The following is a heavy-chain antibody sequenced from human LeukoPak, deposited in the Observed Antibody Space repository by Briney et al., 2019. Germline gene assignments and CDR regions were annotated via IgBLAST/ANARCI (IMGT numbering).Heavy chain of an antibody. CDR3: ASSSGSTLGWFNP. J-gene: IGHJ5*02. V-gene: IGHV3-23*01. CDR2: ISGSGGST. CDR1: GFTFSSYA. Sequence: PGGSLRLSCAASGFTFSSYAMSWVRQAPGKGLEWVSAISGSGGSTYYADSVKSRFTISRDNFKNTLYLQMNSLRAEDTAVYYCASSSGSTLGWFNPWGQGTLVTVSS. D-gene: IGHD3-22*01.